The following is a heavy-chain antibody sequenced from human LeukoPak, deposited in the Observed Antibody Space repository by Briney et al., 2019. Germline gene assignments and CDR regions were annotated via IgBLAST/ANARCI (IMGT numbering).Heavy chain of an antibody. D-gene: IGHD3-10*01. CDR2: ITSTSSDM. CDR3: ARVAGHYFDY. V-gene: IGHV3-21*01. Sequence: PGGSLRLSCAPSGFTFSSYAMSSVRQAPGKGLEWVSAITSTSSDMLYADSVKGRFTVSRDNAKNTLYLQMDSLTAEDTAVYFCARVAGHYFDYWGQGGLVTVSS. J-gene: IGHJ4*02. CDR1: GFTFSSYA.